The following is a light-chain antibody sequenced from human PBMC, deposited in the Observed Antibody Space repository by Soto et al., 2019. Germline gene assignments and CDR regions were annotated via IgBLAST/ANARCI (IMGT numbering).Light chain of an antibody. CDR1: QRINNY. CDR3: QQYNSYSGT. Sequence: DIQMTQSPSALSASVGDRVAMTCRASQRINNYLAWYQQKPGKAPKLLIYKASSLESGVPSRFSGSGSGTEFTLTISSLQPDDLATYFCQQYNSYSGTFGQGTKLEIK. V-gene: IGKV1-5*03. CDR2: KAS. J-gene: IGKJ2*01.